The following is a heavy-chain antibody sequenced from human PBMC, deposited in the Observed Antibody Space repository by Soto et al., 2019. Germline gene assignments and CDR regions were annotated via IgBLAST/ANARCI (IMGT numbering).Heavy chain of an antibody. Sequence: QVPLVQSGAEVKKPGASVKVSCKASGYTFTGYYMHWVRQAPGQGLEWMGWINPNSGGTNYAQKFQGWVTMTRDTSISTAYMELSRLRSDDTAVYYCARGIDGITIFGVVNWFDPWGQGTLVTVSS. CDR1: GYTFTGYY. D-gene: IGHD3-3*01. CDR2: INPNSGGT. J-gene: IGHJ5*02. CDR3: ARGIDGITIFGVVNWFDP. V-gene: IGHV1-2*04.